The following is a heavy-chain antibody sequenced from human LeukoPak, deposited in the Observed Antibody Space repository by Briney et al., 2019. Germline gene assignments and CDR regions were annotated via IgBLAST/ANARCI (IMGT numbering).Heavy chain of an antibody. Sequence: SQTLSLTCAISGDSVSSDSAAWNWIRQSPSRGLEWLGRTYYRSRWHNDYAVSVKSRITINPDTSKNQFSLHLSSVTPEDTAVYYCARESGSGDDFLDSWGQGTLVTVSS. V-gene: IGHV6-1*01. CDR1: GDSVSSDSAA. CDR3: ARESGSGDDFLDS. CDR2: TYYRSRWHN. J-gene: IGHJ4*02. D-gene: IGHD5-12*01.